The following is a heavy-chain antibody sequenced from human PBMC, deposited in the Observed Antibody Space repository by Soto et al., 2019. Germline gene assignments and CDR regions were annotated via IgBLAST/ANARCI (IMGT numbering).Heavy chain of an antibody. J-gene: IGHJ1*01. CDR2: IYYSGNT. V-gene: IGHV4-59*05. CDR1: GGSISSYY. Sequence: PSETLSLTCTVSGGSISSYYWSWIRQPPGKGLEWIGSIYYSGNTYYNPSLKSRVTISVDTAKNQFSLKLSSVTAADTAVYYCARQYYFGSGSYYNRPFAFWGQGTLVTVS. D-gene: IGHD3-10*01. CDR3: ARQYYFGSGSYYNRPFAF.